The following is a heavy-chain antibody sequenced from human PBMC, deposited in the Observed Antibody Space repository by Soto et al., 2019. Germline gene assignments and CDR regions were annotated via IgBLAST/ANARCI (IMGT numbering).Heavy chain of an antibody. J-gene: IGHJ4*02. D-gene: IGHD6-13*01. CDR3: ARHDPSVAAAGSHFDY. CDR2: IYSGGST. V-gene: IGHV3-53*01. CDR1: GFTVSSNY. Sequence: EVQLVESGGGLIQPGGSLRLSCAASGFTVSSNYMSWVRQAPGKGLEWVSVIYSGGSTYYADSVKGRFTISRDNSKNTLYLQMNSLRAEDTAVYYCARHDPSVAAAGSHFDYWGQGTLVTVSS.